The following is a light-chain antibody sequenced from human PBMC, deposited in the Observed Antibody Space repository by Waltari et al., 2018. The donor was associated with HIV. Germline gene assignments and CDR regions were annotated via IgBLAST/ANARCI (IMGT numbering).Light chain of an antibody. CDR3: QQYNNWSQT. CDR1: QSVSSN. J-gene: IGKJ1*01. Sequence: EIVMTQSPATLSVSPGERATLSCRASQSVSSNLAWYQQKPGQAPRLLIHGASTRATGIPARFSGSGSGTEFTLTISSLQSEDFAVYYCQQYNNWSQTFGQGTKVEIK. V-gene: IGKV3-15*01. CDR2: GAS.